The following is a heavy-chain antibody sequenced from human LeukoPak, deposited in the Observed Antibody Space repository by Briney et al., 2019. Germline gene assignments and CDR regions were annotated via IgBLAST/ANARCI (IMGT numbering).Heavy chain of an antibody. CDR3: ARQYSSNYYDDRGWFDP. J-gene: IGHJ5*01. Sequence: SETLSLACTVSGYSISSAYYWGWIRQPPGKGLEWIGSVYHSGSTYYNPSLKSRVTISVDTSKNKFSLKLSSVTAADTAVYYCARQYSSNYYDDRGWFDPWGQGTLVTVSS. CDR1: GYSISSAYY. D-gene: IGHD6-13*01. CDR2: VYHSGST. V-gene: IGHV4-38-2*02.